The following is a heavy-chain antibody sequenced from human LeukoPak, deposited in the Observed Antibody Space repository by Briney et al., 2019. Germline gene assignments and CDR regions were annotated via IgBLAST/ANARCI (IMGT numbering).Heavy chain of an antibody. CDR1: EFSVGSNY. Sequence: GGSLRLSCAASEFSVGSNYMTWVRQAPGKGLEWVSGINWNGGSTGYADSVKGRFTISRDNAKNSLYLQMNSLRAEDTALYYCARAPPYYDFWSGQYYYYYYMDVWGKGTTVTVSS. CDR2: INWNGGST. J-gene: IGHJ6*03. CDR3: ARAPPYYDFWSGQYYYYYYMDV. V-gene: IGHV3-20*04. D-gene: IGHD3-3*01.